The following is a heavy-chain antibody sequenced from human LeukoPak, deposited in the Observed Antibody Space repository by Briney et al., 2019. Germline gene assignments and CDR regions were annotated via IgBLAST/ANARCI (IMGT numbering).Heavy chain of an antibody. V-gene: IGHV1-69*04. Sequence: SVKVSFKASGGTFSSYAISWVRQAPGQGLEWMGRIIPIFGIANYAQKFQGRVTITADKSTSTAYMELSSLRSEDTAVYYCARPSFGNYGMDVWGQGTTVTVSS. CDR2: IIPIFGIA. CDR1: GGTFSSYA. D-gene: IGHD3-10*01. CDR3: ARPSFGNYGMDV. J-gene: IGHJ6*02.